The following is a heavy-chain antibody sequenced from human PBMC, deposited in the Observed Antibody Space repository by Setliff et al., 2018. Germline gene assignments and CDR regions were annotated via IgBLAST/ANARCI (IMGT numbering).Heavy chain of an antibody. D-gene: IGHD6-19*01. Sequence: ETLSLTCAVSGASINSLSWWSWVRQPPGKGLEWVSAISGDSEYIYYRDSVKGRFTISRANSKNTLYLQMNNLGVEDTARYYCVNHNPARRSPAGTALDSWGQGTLVTVSS. CDR3: VNHNPARRSPAGTALDS. V-gene: IGHV3-23*01. CDR2: ISGDSEYI. CDR1: GASINSLS. J-gene: IGHJ4*02.